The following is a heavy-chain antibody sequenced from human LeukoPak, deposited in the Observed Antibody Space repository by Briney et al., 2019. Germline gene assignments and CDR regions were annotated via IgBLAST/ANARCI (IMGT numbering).Heavy chain of an antibody. CDR2: IGGSVGST. D-gene: IGHD3-9*01. J-gene: IGHJ4*02. Sequence: GGSLRLSCAASGFTFSSYAMSWVRQAPGKGLEWVSAIGGSVGSTYYAVSVKGRFTISRDTSKNTLYLQMNSLRAEDTAVYYCAKSGYDILTGTDYWGQGTLVTVSS. V-gene: IGHV3-23*01. CDR1: GFTFSSYA. CDR3: AKSGYDILTGTDY.